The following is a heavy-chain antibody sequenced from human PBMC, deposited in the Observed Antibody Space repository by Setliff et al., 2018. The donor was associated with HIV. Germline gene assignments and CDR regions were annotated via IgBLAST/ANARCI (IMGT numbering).Heavy chain of an antibody. CDR2: IYYNGRT. J-gene: IGHJ4*02. Sequence: SETLSLTCTVSGGSISSGGYYWNWIRQYPVKGLEWIGHIYYNGRTLFNPALGTRLNMSVDTSKMQFSLKLGSVTAADTAVYYCARTMLRGVLALDSWGQGTLVTVSS. D-gene: IGHD3-10*01. CDR3: ARTMLRGVLALDS. CDR1: GGSISSGGYY. V-gene: IGHV4-31*03.